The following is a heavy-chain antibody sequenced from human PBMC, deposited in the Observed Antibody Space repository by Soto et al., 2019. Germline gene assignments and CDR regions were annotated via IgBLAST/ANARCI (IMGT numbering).Heavy chain of an antibody. V-gene: IGHV1-69*13. J-gene: IGHJ5*02. CDR2: IIPIFGTA. Sequence: SVKVSCKASGGTFSSYAISWVRQAPGQGLEWMGGIIPIFGTANYAQKFQGRVTITADESTGTAYMELSSLRSEDTAVYYCAGVVPAAIRWWFDPWGQGTMITV. D-gene: IGHD2-2*02. CDR3: AGVVPAAIRWWFDP. CDR1: GGTFSSYA.